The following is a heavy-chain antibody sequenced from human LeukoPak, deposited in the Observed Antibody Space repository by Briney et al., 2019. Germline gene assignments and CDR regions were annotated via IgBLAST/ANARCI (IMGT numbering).Heavy chain of an antibody. J-gene: IGHJ4*02. CDR1: GYSFTSYW. CDR2: IDPSDSDT. CDR3: ARQTAMGRSGDY. V-gene: IGHV5-51*01. Sequence: GESLKISCKASGYSFTSYWIGWVRQMPGKGLEWMGIIDPSDSDTRYTPSFQGQVTISADKSLSTAYLLRNSLQASDTAMYYCARQTAMGRSGDYWGQGTLVTVSS. D-gene: IGHD5-18*01.